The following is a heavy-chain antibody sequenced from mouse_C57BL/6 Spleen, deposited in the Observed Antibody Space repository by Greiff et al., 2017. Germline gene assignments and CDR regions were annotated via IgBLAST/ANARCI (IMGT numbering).Heavy chain of an antibody. CDR2: IDPSDSYT. V-gene: IGHV1-69*01. CDR3: ARSTYYGSSLYAMDY. CDR1: GYTFTSYW. D-gene: IGHD1-1*01. J-gene: IGHJ4*01. Sequence: VQLQQPGAELVMPGASVKLSCKASGYTFTSYWMHWVKQRPGQGLEWIGEIDPSDSYTNYNQKFKGKSTLTVDKSSSTAYMQLSSLTSEDSAVYYCARSTYYGSSLYAMDYWGQGTSVTVSS.